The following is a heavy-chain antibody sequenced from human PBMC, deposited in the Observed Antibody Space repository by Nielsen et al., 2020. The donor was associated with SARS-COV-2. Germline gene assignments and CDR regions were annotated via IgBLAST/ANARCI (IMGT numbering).Heavy chain of an antibody. CDR2: IYYSGST. Sequence: LRLSCTVSGGSISSGGYYWSWIRQHPGKGLEWIGYIYYSGSTYYNPSLKSRVTISVDTSKNQFSLKLSSVTAADTAVYYCARGGVSLYYYYMDVWGKGTTVTVSS. D-gene: IGHD3-10*01. CDR1: GGSISSGGYY. CDR3: ARGGVSLYYYYMDV. J-gene: IGHJ6*03. V-gene: IGHV4-31*03.